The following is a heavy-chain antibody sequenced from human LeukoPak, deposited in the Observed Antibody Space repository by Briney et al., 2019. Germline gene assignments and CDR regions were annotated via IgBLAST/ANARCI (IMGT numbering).Heavy chain of an antibody. CDR3: ARDSSPGIGDAFDI. CDR1: GFTFSSYS. D-gene: IGHD6-13*01. J-gene: IGHJ3*02. CDR2: ISSSSSYI. V-gene: IGHV3-21*01. Sequence: PGGSLRLSCAASGFTFSSYSMNWVRQAPGKGLGWVSSISSSSSYIYHADSVKGRFTISRDNAKNSLYLQMNSLRAEDTAVYYCARDSSPGIGDAFDIWGQGTMVTVSS.